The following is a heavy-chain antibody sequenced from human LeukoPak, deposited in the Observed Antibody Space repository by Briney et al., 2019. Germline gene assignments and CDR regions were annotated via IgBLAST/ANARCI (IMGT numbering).Heavy chain of an antibody. CDR2: INHSGST. V-gene: IGHV4-34*01. CDR3: ASSAFCGDDCYLGLGYFFDL. CDR1: GGSFSGYY. D-gene: IGHD2-21*02. J-gene: IGHJ2*01. Sequence: SETLSLTCAVYGGSFSGYYWSWIRQPPGKGLEWIGEINHSGSTNYNPSLKSRVTISLDTSKKQFSLNLTSVTAADTAVYYCASSAFCGDDCYLGLGYFFDLWGRDTLVTVSS.